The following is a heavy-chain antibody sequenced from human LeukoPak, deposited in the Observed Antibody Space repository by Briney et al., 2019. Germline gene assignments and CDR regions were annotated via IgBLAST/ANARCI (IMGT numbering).Heavy chain of an antibody. V-gene: IGHV3-7*04. J-gene: IGHJ4*02. CDR1: GFTFSRFW. D-gene: IGHD1-26*01. CDR2: IKQDGTEK. CDR3: AKDGGSYFFDY. Sequence: GGSLRLSCAASGFTFSRFWMSWVRHPPGKGLEWVANIKQDGTEKYYADSVKGRFTISRDNSKNTLHLQMNSLRAEDTAVYYCAKDGGSYFFDYWGQGTLVTVSS.